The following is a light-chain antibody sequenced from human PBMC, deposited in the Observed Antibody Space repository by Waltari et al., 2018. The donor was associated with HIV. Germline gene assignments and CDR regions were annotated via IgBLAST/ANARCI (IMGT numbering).Light chain of an antibody. J-gene: IGLJ2*01. CDR2: DVS. CDR1: SRDVGAYNA. Sequence: QSALTQPRSVSGSPGQPVTISCPGTSRDVGAYNAVSWYQQHPGKAPKVMIYDVSKRPSGVPDRFSGSKSGNTASLTISGLQAEDEADYYCCSYAGSYTYVVFGGGTKLTVL. CDR3: CSYAGSYTYVV. V-gene: IGLV2-11*01.